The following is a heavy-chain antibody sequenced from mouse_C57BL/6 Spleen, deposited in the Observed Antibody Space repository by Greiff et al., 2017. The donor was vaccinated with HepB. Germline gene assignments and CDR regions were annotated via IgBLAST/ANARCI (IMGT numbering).Heavy chain of an antibody. J-gene: IGHJ2*01. CDR3: ARGGTTVVATRGEFDY. CDR1: GYSFTDYN. D-gene: IGHD1-1*01. Sequence: EVQLQQSGPELVKPGASVKISCKASGYSFTDYNMNWVKQSNGKSLEWIGVINPNYGTTSYNQKFKGKATLTVDQSSSTAYMQLNSLTSEDSAVYYCARGGTTVVATRGEFDYWGQGTTLTVAS. CDR2: INPNYGTT. V-gene: IGHV1-39*01.